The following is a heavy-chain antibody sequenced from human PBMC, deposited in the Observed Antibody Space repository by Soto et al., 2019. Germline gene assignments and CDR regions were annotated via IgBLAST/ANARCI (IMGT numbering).Heavy chain of an antibody. CDR3: VEEGGAGTGY. V-gene: IGHV3-74*01. J-gene: IGHJ4*02. CDR2: INSDGSGT. Sequence: GXSDRNSCAKSGFVYSDCCLHWDLQVPGKGLVWLSRINSDGSGTGYADAVRGRFTIFRDNAKRTVYLQMNSLTVEDTAVYYCVEEGGAGTGYWGQGTMVTVSS. CDR1: GFVYSDCC.